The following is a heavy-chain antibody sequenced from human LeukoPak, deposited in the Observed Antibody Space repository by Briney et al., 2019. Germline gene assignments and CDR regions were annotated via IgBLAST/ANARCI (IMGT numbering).Heavy chain of an antibody. J-gene: IGHJ4*02. D-gene: IGHD5-18*01. Sequence: GGSLRLSCAASGFTFSSYSMNWVRQAPGKGLEWVSSISSSSSYIYYADSVKGRFTISRDNAKNSLYLQMNSLRAEDTAVYYCARDLVDTAMGTFFDYWGQGTLVTVSS. CDR2: ISSSSSYI. CDR3: ARDLVDTAMGTFFDY. V-gene: IGHV3-21*01. CDR1: GFTFSSYS.